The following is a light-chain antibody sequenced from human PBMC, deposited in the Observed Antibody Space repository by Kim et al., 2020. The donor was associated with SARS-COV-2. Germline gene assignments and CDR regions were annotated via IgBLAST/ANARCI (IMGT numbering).Light chain of an antibody. CDR1: SSNFGAGYD. CDR2: GNS. J-gene: IGLJ2*01. V-gene: IGLV1-40*01. Sequence: RVTIACTGGSSNFGAGYDVHWYQQLPGTAPKLLIYGNSNRPSGVPDRFSGSKSGTSASLAITGLQAEDEADYYCQSYDSSLSGRVFGGGTQLTVL. CDR3: QSYDSSLSGRV.